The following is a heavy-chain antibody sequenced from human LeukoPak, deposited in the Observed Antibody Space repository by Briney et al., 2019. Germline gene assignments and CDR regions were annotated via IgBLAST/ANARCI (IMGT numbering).Heavy chain of an antibody. V-gene: IGHV3-11*01. CDR3: ARAGSPRYCGGDCYLHFDY. J-gene: IGHJ4*02. CDR2: ISSSGSTI. CDR1: GFTFSDYY. Sequence: PGGFLRLSCAASGFTFSDYYMRWIRQAPGKGLEWVSYISSSGSTIYYADSVKGRFTISRDNAKNSLYLQMNSLRAEDTAVYYCARAGSPRYCGGDCYLHFDYWGQGTLVTVSS. D-gene: IGHD2-21*02.